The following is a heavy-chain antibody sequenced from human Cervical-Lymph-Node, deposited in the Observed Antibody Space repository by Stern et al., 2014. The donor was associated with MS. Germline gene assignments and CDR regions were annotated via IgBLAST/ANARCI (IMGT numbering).Heavy chain of an antibody. CDR3: ARNLGITSSGS. J-gene: IGHJ5*02. V-gene: IGHV3-21*06. Sequence: EDQLVESGGGLVKPGESLTLSCVASGFTFSSSRMNCVRQAPGKGLAGVSSSSATRTYINYADAVKGRFTIARDNAQNSLFLQMNSLRVEDTAVYYCARNLGITSSGSWGQGTLVTVSS. CDR1: GFTFSSSR. CDR2: SSATRTYI. D-gene: IGHD7-27*01.